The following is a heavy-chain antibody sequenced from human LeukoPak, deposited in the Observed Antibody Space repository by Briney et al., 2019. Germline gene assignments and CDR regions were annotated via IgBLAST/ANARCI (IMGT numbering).Heavy chain of an antibody. J-gene: IGHJ4*02. V-gene: IGHV4-34*01. Sequence: SETLSLTCAVSGGSFSGYYWSWVRQPPGQGLERIGEINHSGSTNYNPSLKSRVTMSVDTSKNQFSLKLSSVTAADTAVYYCARWGYCSGGSCSSPGDYWGQGTLVTVSA. CDR1: GGSFSGYY. D-gene: IGHD2-15*01. CDR3: ARWGYCSGGSCSSPGDY. CDR2: INHSGST.